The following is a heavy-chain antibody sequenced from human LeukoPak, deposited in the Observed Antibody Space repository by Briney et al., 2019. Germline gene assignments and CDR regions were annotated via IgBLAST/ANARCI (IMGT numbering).Heavy chain of an antibody. D-gene: IGHD3-10*02. CDR2: IYHSGST. Sequence: SETLSLTCTVSGYSISSGFYWGWIRQPPGKGLECIGSIYHSGSTYYNPSLKSRVTISVDTSKNQFSLNLSSVTAADTAVYYCARGGVGATFGDFDYWGQGTLVTVSS. CDR3: ARGGVGATFGDFDY. J-gene: IGHJ4*02. CDR1: GYSISSGFY. V-gene: IGHV4-38-2*02.